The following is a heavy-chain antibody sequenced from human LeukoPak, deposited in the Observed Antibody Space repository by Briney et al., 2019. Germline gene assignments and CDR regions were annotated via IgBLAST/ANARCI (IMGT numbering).Heavy chain of an antibody. D-gene: IGHD3-10*01. V-gene: IGHV4-39*01. CDR2: IYYSGST. J-gene: IGHJ4*02. Sequence: SETLSLTCTVSGGSISSRGYYWGWIRQPPGKGLEWIGHIYYSGSTYYNPSLKSRVTISVDTSKNQFSLKLSSVTAADTAVYYCARMVRGVIITSYYFDYWGQGTLVTVSS. CDR3: ARMVRGVIITSYYFDY. CDR1: GGSISSRGYY.